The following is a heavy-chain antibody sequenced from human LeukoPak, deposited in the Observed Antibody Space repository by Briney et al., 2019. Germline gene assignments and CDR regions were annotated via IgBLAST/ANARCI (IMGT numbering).Heavy chain of an antibody. CDR3: AREDADYTFSFDF. CDR1: GYTFAAYY. V-gene: IGHV1-46*01. D-gene: IGHD4-17*01. CDR2: INPRGGST. J-gene: IGHJ4*02. Sequence: ASVKVSCKASGYTFAAYYIHWVRQAPGQGLEWMGIINPRGGSTTYAQKFQGRLTMTRDTSTSTVYMELSSLRSEDTAVYYCAREDADYTFSFDFWGQVTLVTVSS.